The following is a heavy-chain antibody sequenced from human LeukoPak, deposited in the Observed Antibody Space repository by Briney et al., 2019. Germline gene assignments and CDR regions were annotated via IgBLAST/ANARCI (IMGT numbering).Heavy chain of an antibody. CDR1: GFTFSSYW. CDR3: ARPRGEQWLVRPNWYFDL. V-gene: IGHV3-74*01. Sequence: GGSLRLSCAASGFTFSSYWMHWVRQASGKGLVWVSRINSDGSSTSYADSVKGRFTISRDNAKNTLYLQMNSLRAEDTAVYYCARPRGEQWLVRPNWYFDLWGRGTLVTVSS. D-gene: IGHD6-19*01. CDR2: INSDGSST. J-gene: IGHJ2*01.